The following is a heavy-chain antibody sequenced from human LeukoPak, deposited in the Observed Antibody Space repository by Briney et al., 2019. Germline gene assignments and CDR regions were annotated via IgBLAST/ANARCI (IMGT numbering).Heavy chain of an antibody. V-gene: IGHV4-38-2*02. CDR3: AREPHD. CDR1: GYSISSGYY. J-gene: IGHJ4*02. CDR2: IYHSGST. Sequence: SETLSLTCTVSGYSISSGYYWGWIRQPPGKGLEWIGSIYHSGSTYYNPSLKSRVTISVDTSKNQFSLKLSSVTAADTAVYYCAREPHDWGQGTLVTVSS.